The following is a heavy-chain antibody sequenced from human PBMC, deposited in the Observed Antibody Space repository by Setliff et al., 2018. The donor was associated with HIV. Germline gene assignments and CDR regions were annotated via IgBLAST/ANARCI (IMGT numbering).Heavy chain of an antibody. CDR3: ARGGLGYFYYYYMDV. D-gene: IGHD7-27*01. CDR2: IKEDGSQK. Sequence: GGSLRLSCAASGFTSSTYWMSWVRQAPGKGLEWVAHIKEDGSQKYYVDSVQGRFTISRDNAKNSLDLQMNSLRAEDTAVYYCARGGLGYFYYYYMDVWGKETTVTVSS. V-gene: IGHV3-7*02. J-gene: IGHJ6*03. CDR1: GFTSSTYW.